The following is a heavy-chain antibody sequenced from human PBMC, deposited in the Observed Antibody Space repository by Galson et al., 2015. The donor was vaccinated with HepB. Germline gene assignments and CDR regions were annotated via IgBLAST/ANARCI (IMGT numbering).Heavy chain of an antibody. CDR2: IIPIFGIA. CDR1: GGTFSSYA. Sequence: SVKVSCKASGGTFSSYAISWVRQAPGQGLEWMGGIIPIFGIANYAQKFQGRVTITADESTSTAYMELSSLRSEDTAVYYCARTQGDDFWSGHSSFDYWGPGTLVTVSS. CDR3: ARTQGDDFWSGHSSFDY. J-gene: IGHJ4*02. V-gene: IGHV1-69*13. D-gene: IGHD3-3*01.